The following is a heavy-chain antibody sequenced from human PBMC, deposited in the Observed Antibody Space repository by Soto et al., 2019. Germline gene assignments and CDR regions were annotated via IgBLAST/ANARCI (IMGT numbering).Heavy chain of an antibody. V-gene: IGHV1-18*01. CDR3: ARVYVAADDHKVGDY. D-gene: IGHD6-13*01. CDR1: GYTFTSYG. J-gene: IGHJ4*02. CDR2: ISAYNGNT. Sequence: QVQLVQSGAEVKKPGASVKVSCKASGYTFTSYGISWVRQAPGQGLEWMGWISAYNGNTNYAQKLQGRVTMTTDTSTSTADRELRRLRYDDTAVYYCARVYVAADDHKVGDYWGQGTLVTVSS.